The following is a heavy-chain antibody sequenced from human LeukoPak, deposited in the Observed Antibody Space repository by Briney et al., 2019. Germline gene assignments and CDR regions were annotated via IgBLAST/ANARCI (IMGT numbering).Heavy chain of an antibody. CDR3: ARVRSVTIFDGMDV. J-gene: IGHJ6*02. CDR2: ISSSATTI. CDR1: RFTFSDFY. V-gene: IGHV3-11*01. D-gene: IGHD3-3*01. Sequence: PGGSLRLSCAASRFTFSDFYMSWIRQAPGKGLEWVSYISSSATTIDYADSVKGRFTISRDNAKNSLYLQMNSLRAEDTAVYYCARVRSVTIFDGMDVWGQGTTVTVSS.